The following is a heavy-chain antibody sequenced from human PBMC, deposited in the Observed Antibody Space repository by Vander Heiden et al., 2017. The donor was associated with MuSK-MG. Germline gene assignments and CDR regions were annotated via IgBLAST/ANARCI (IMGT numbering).Heavy chain of an antibody. Sequence: QLQLQESGPGLVKPSETLSLTCTVPGGSISSSSYYWGWIRQPPGKGLEWIGSIYYSGRTYYNPALKSRVTISVDTSKSQFSLKMSSVTAADTAVYYFARTRGATMYYFDYWGQGTLVTVYS. CDR1: GGSISSSSYY. J-gene: IGHJ4*02. CDR2: IYYSGRT. CDR3: ARTRGATMYYFDY. V-gene: IGHV4-39*01. D-gene: IGHD5-12*01.